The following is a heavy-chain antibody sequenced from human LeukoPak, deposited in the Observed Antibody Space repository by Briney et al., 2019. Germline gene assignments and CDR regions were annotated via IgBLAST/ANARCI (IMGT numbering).Heavy chain of an antibody. CDR3: ARHNPLGGFDY. D-gene: IGHD1-26*01. J-gene: IGHJ4*02. Sequence: GESRQISCEGSGSSFTSYWIGWVRALPGKGLEWMGIIYPGDSATTYSPSFQGQVTISADKSISTAYLQWSSLKASDTAMYYCARHNPLGGFDYWGQGTLVTVSS. V-gene: IGHV5-51*01. CDR1: GSSFTSYW. CDR2: IYPGDSAT.